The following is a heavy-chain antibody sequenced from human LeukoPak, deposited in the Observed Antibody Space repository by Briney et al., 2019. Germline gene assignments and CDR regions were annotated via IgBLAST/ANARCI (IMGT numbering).Heavy chain of an antibody. J-gene: IGHJ4*02. CDR2: IRYDGSNK. CDR3: ARTTVTYFDY. CDR1: GFTFSSYG. Sequence: GGSLRLSCAASGFTFSSYGMRWVRQAPGKGLEWVAFIRYDGSNKYYADSVKGRFTISRDNSKNTLYLQMNSLRAEDTAVYYCARTTVTYFDYWGQGTLVTVSS. D-gene: IGHD4-17*01. V-gene: IGHV3-30*02.